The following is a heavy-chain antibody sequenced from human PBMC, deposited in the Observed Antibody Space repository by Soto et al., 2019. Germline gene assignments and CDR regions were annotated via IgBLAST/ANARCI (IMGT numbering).Heavy chain of an antibody. CDR2: IYYSGST. V-gene: IGHV4-39*01. J-gene: IGHJ4*02. Sequence: SETLSLTCTVSGGSISSSSYYWGWIRQPPGKGLEWIGSIYYSGSTYYNPSLQSRVTISVDTSKNQFSLKLSSVTAADTAVYYCARRYYDFGFFDYWGQGTLVTVSS. CDR3: ARRYYDFGFFDY. D-gene: IGHD3-3*01. CDR1: GGSISSSSYY.